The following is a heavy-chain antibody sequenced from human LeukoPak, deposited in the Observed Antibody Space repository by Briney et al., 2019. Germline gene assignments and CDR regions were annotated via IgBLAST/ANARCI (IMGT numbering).Heavy chain of an antibody. V-gene: IGHV4-34*01. CDR3: ARTYCSGGSCYSRVGYFDY. CDR1: GGSFSGYY. J-gene: IGHJ4*02. Sequence: SETLSLTCAVYGGSFSGYYWSWLRQPPGKGLEWIGEINHSGSTNYNPSLKSRVTISVDTSKNQFSLKLSSVTAADTAVYYCARTYCSGGSCYSRVGYFDYWGQGTLVTVSS. CDR2: INHSGST. D-gene: IGHD2-15*01.